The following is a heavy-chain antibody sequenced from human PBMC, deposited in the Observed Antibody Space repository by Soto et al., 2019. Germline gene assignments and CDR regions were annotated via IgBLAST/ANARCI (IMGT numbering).Heavy chain of an antibody. J-gene: IGHJ4*02. CDR1: GLTFSNYA. V-gene: IGHV3-23*01. CDR3: AKERLARGFDY. CDR2: ISGGGDNT. Sequence: EVQLLDSGGGLVQPGESLSLSCEASGLTFSNYAMNWVRQAPGKGLEWVLGISGGGDNTYYADSVKGRFTISRDNSKNTVFLQMNSLRAEVTAVYYCAKERLARGFDYWGQGTLVTVSS.